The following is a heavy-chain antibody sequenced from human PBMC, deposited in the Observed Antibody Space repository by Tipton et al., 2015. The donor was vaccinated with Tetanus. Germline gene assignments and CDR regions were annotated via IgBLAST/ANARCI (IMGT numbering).Heavy chain of an antibody. J-gene: IGHJ4*02. CDR3: ARRDYSDSSVDN. CDR1: GDSISSSEYY. Sequence: TLSLTCTVSGDSISSSEYYWGWIRQPPGEGLEWIGSIYFSGSTYYNPSLKSRVTIYVDTSKKQFSLRLSSVTAADTAVYYCARRDYSDSSVDNWGQGTLVTVSS. CDR2: IYFSGST. V-gene: IGHV4-39*01. D-gene: IGHD3-22*01.